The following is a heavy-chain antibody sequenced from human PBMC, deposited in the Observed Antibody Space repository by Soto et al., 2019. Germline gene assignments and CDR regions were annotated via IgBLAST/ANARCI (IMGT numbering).Heavy chain of an antibody. CDR1: GFTFSSYA. V-gene: IGHV3-30-3*01. D-gene: IGHD2-15*01. Sequence: QPGGSLRLSCAASGFTFSSYAMHWVRQAPGKGLEWVAVISYDGSNKYYADSVKGRFTISRDNSKNTLYLQMNSLRAEDTAVYYCAREGYCSGGSCRDHYYYYGMDVWGQGTTVTVSS. J-gene: IGHJ6*02. CDR3: AREGYCSGGSCRDHYYYYGMDV. CDR2: ISYDGSNK.